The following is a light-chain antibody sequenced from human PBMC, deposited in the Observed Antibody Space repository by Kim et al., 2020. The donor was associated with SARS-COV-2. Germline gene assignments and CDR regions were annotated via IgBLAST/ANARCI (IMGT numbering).Light chain of an antibody. CDR2: EVG. CDR1: GNDIGNYNL. V-gene: IGLV2-23*02. CDR3: WSYAGSRTFVL. Sequence: QSVTSSGTETGNDIGNYNLVCGCQQRPDNAPKVIIFEVGKRPSGVSERFAGSKSGDTASLKISELRAEDESDYDCWSYAGSRTFVLFGGGTQLTVL. J-gene: IGLJ2*01.